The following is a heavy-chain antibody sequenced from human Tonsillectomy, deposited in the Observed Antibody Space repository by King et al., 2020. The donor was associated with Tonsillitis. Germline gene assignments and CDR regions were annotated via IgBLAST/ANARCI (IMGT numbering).Heavy chain of an antibody. CDR3: DRDVDTAFVGSGANIAFDI. Sequence: VQLVESGGGLVQPGRSLRLSCTGSVFTLYDYAMNWFRQAPGKGLEWVGFIRSEAYGGTTEYAASVKGRFTISRDDSKSIAYLQMNSLKTEDTALYYCDRDVDTAFVGSGANIAFDIWGQGTMVTVSS. J-gene: IGHJ3*02. V-gene: IGHV3-49*03. D-gene: IGHD5-18*01. CDR2: IRSEAYGGTT. CDR1: VFTLYDYA.